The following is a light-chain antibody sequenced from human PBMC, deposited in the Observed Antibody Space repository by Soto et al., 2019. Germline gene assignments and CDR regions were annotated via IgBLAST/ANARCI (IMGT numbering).Light chain of an antibody. CDR3: PQYTTAPFI. J-gene: IGKJ3*01. CDR2: GAS. Sequence: EIVLTQSPGTLSLSPGERATLYCSASQSVGSNYLAWYQQKPGQAPRVLIYGASSRATGIPDSFSGSGSGADFTLSLSRLGPEDFAVYYCPQYTTAPFILGTGTKVDIK. V-gene: IGKV3-20*01. CDR1: QSVGSNY.